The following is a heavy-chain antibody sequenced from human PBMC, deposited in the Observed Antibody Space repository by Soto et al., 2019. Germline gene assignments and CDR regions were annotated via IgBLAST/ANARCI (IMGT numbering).Heavy chain of an antibody. Sequence: SETLSFPNTVYAGSFSGYYWSWIRQPPGKGMEWIGEINQSGSTNSNRSLKGRVTTRVDTSKKQFSTKLSSVTAADTDVYYCARGNMVRGVKLDYWGQGTQVT. D-gene: IGHD3-10*01. J-gene: IGHJ4*02. V-gene: IGHV4-34*01. CDR2: INQSGST. CDR1: AGSFSGYY. CDR3: ARGNMVRGVKLDY.